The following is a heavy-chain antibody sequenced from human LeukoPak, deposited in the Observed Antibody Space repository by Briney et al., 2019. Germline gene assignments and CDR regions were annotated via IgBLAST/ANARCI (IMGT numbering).Heavy chain of an antibody. CDR2: ISGSGGST. Sequence: GGSLRLSCAASGFTFSNYAMNWVRQAPGKGLEWVSGISGSGGSTYYADSVKGRFTISRDNSKNTLYLQMNSLRADDTAVYYCAKQSSSWSTYYYYMDVWGKGTTVTVSS. V-gene: IGHV3-23*01. D-gene: IGHD6-13*01. CDR1: GFTFSNYA. CDR3: AKQSSSWSTYYYYMDV. J-gene: IGHJ6*03.